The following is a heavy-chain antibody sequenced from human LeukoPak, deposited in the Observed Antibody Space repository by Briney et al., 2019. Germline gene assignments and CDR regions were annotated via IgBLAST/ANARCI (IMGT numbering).Heavy chain of an antibody. V-gene: IGHV4-34*01. CDR3: ARADDRMDDAFDI. D-gene: IGHD3-22*01. CDR2: INHSGST. Sequence: SETLSLTCAVCGGSFSGYYWSWIRQPPGKGLEWIGEINHSGSTNYNPSLKSRVTISVDTSKNQFSLKLSSVTAADTAVYYCARADDRMDDAFDIWGQGTMVTVSS. CDR1: GGSFSGYY. J-gene: IGHJ3*02.